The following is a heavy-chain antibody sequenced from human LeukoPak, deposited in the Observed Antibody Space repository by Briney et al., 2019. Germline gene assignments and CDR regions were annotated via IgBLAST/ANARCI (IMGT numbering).Heavy chain of an antibody. CDR3: ARGSSPNYGFWSGYYGFDC. CDR1: GGSISSYY. CDR2: IYYSGST. D-gene: IGHD3-3*01. Sequence: KPSETLSLTCTVSGGSISSYYWSWIRQPPGKGLEWIGYIYYSGSTNYNPSLKSRVTISVDTSKNQFSLKLSSVTAADTAVYFCARGSSPNYGFWSGYYGFDCWGRGTLVTVSS. J-gene: IGHJ4*02. V-gene: IGHV4-59*01.